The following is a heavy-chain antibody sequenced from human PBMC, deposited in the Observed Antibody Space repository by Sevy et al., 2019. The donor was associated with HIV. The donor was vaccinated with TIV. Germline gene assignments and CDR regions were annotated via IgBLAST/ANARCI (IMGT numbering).Heavy chain of an antibody. J-gene: IGHJ4*02. V-gene: IGHV1-2*02. CDR3: ASEVTLRFDY. CDR2: INLDSGGT. CDR1: GHTFSGYY. Sequence: ASVKVSCKAPGHTFSGYYMHWVRQAPGQGPEWMGWINLDSGGTNYAQIFQGGVTMTRDTSISTAYLELSRLRSDDTAVYYCASEVTLRFDYWGQGTQVTVSS. D-gene: IGHD2-21*02.